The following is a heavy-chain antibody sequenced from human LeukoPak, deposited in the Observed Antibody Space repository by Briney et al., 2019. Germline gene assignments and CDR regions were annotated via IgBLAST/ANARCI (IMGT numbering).Heavy chain of an antibody. CDR2: MNPNSGNT. V-gene: IGHV1-8*01. CDR1: GYTFTSYD. Sequence: ASVKVSCKSSGYTFTSYDINWVRQATGQGLEWMGWMNPNSGNTGYAQKFQGRVTMTMNTSISTAYMELSSLRSEDTAVYYCARGYSYGYDWFDPWGQGTLVTVSS. CDR3: ARGYSYGYDWFDP. D-gene: IGHD5-18*01. J-gene: IGHJ5*02.